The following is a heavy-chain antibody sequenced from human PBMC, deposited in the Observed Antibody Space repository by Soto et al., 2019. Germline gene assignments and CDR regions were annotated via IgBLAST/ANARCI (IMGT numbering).Heavy chain of an antibody. Sequence: SVKVSCKASGGTFSSYAISWVRQAPGQGLEWMGGIIPIFGTANYAQKFQGRVTITADESTSTAYMELSSLRSEDTAVYYCARGLKGKRELLRPDVNYYYGMDVWGQGTTVTVSS. CDR1: GGTFSSYA. CDR3: ARGLKGKRELLRPDVNYYYGMDV. J-gene: IGHJ6*02. V-gene: IGHV1-69*13. CDR2: IIPIFGTA. D-gene: IGHD1-26*01.